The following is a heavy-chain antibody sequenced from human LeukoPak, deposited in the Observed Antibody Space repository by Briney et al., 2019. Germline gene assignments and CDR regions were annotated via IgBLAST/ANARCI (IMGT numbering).Heavy chain of an antibody. J-gene: IGHJ5*02. CDR3: ARAPVTDFWSGYYPSWFDP. V-gene: IGHV4-31*03. CDR1: GGSISSGGYY. Sequence: SETLSLTCTVSGGSISSGGYYWSWIRQHPGKGLEWIGYIYYSGSTYYNPSLKSRVTISVDTSKNQFSLKLSSVTAADTAVYYCARAPVTDFWSGYYPSWFDPWGQGTLVTVSS. D-gene: IGHD3-3*01. CDR2: IYYSGST.